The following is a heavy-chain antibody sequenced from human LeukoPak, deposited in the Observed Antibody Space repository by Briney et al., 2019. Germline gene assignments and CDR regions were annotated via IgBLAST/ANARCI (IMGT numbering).Heavy chain of an antibody. D-gene: IGHD4-17*01. CDR3: ARATTGEFDY. CDR2: IYYSGST. V-gene: IGHV4-59*01. J-gene: IGHJ4*02. CDR1: GGSISSYY. Sequence: SETLSLTCTVSGGSISSYYWSWIRQPPGKGLEWIGYIYYSGSTNYNPSLKSRATISVDTSKNQFSLKLSSVTAADTAVYYCARATTGEFDYWGQGTLVTVSS.